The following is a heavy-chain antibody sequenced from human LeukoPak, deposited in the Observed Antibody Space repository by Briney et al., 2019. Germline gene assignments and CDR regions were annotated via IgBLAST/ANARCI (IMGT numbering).Heavy chain of an antibody. CDR3: ASGYSYDLFDY. J-gene: IGHJ4*02. V-gene: IGHV4-61*02. CDR1: GGSISSGSYY. CDR2: MYTSGST. Sequence: SETLSLTCTVSGGSISSGSYYWSWIRQPAGQGLEYIGRMYTSGSTNYNPSLKSRVTISVDTSKNQFSLKLSSVTAADTAVYYCASGYSYDLFDYWGQGTLVTVSS. D-gene: IGHD5-18*01.